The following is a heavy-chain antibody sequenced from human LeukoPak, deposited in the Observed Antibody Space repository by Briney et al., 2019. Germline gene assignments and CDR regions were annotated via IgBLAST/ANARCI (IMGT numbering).Heavy chain of an antibody. V-gene: IGHV1-2*02. Sequence: ASVKVSCKASGYTFTGYYMHWVRQAPGQGLEWMGWINPNSGGTNYAQKFQGRVTMTRDTSISTAYMELSRLTSDDTAVYYCARGYSSGWYYFDYWGQGTLVTVSS. CDR1: GYTFTGYY. CDR3: ARGYSSGWYYFDY. J-gene: IGHJ4*02. CDR2: INPNSGGT. D-gene: IGHD6-19*01.